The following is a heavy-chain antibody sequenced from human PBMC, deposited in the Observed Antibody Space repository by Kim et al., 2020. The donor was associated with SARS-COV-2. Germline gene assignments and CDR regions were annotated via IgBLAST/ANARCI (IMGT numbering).Heavy chain of an antibody. Sequence: KGRFTIYRDNAKNSLYLQMNSLRAEDTAVYYCARDLKCSGGSCYFPYYFDYWGQGTLVTVSS. J-gene: IGHJ4*02. D-gene: IGHD2-15*01. V-gene: IGHV3-11*06. CDR3: ARDLKCSGGSCYFPYYFDY.